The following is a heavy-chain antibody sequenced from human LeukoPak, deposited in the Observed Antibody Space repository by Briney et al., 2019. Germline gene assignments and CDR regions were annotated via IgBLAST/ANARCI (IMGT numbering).Heavy chain of an antibody. CDR1: GYTFTSYY. CDR2: INPSGGST. CDR3: ARGSLVAYYYYYMDV. Sequence: ASVKVSCKASGYTFTSYYMHWVRQAPGQGLEWMGIINPSGGSTSYAQKFQDRVTMTRDMSTSTVYMELSSLRSEDTAVYYCARGSLVAYYYYYMDVWGKGTTVTVSS. J-gene: IGHJ6*03. V-gene: IGHV1-46*01. D-gene: IGHD6-6*01.